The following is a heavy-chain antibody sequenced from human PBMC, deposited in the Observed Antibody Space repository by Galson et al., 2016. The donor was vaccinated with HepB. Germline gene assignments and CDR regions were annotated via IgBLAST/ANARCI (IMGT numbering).Heavy chain of an antibody. CDR2: ITPGFGTA. D-gene: IGHD6-25*01. Sequence: SVKVSCKASGGIFRSSAVSWVRQAPGEGLEWLGGITPGFGTANYAQKFQGRVAITADESTGTAYAEMRNLRSEDTAVYYCAGSIAAGGTNWFAPWGQGTLVTVSS. J-gene: IGHJ5*02. CDR1: GGIFRSSA. V-gene: IGHV1-69*13. CDR3: AGSIAAGGTNWFAP.